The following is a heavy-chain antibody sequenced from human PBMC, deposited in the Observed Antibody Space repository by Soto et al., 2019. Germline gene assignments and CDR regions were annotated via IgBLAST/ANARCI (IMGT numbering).Heavy chain of an antibody. CDR1: GYSFTSYW. CDR2: IYPGDSDT. V-gene: IGHV5-51*01. J-gene: IGHJ3*02. CDR3: ARQNNVVVVAAREDAFDI. Sequence: GESLKISCKGSGYSFTSYWIGWVRQMPGKGLEWMGIIYPGDSDTRYSPSFQGQVTISADKSISTAYLQWSSLKASDTAMYYCARQNNVVVVAAREDAFDIWGQGTMVTVS. D-gene: IGHD2-15*01.